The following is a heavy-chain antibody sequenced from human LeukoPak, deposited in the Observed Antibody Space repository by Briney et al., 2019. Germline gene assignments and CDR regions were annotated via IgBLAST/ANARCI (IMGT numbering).Heavy chain of an antibody. D-gene: IGHD3-22*01. J-gene: IGHJ4*02. CDR1: GLTLSNYG. CDR3: AKRGVVIRVILVGFHKEAYYFDS. V-gene: IGHV3-23*01. CDR2: ISGSGGST. Sequence: PGGSLRLSCAVSGLTLSNYGMSWVRQAPGKGMEWVGGISGSGGSTNYADSVKGRFTIFRDNAKNRLYMQVHSLGAAETAVYFWAKRGVVIRVILVGFHKEAYYFDSWGQGALVTVSS.